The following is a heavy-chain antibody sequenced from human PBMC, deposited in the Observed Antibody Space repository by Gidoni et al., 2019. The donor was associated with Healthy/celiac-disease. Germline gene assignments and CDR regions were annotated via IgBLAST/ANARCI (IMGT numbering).Heavy chain of an antibody. CDR2: ISAYNGNT. V-gene: IGHV1-18*01. D-gene: IGHD3-10*01. J-gene: IGHJ4*02. CDR1: ADTFTVYG. Sequence: QVQLVQAGAGVRKPCASAKVSCKAPADTFTVYGISWVRQAPGKGLEWMGWISAYNGNTNYAQQLQGRVTMTTDTSTSTAYMELRSLRSDDTAVYYCARSYYYHGWDYWGQGTLVTVSS. CDR3: ARSYYYHGWDY.